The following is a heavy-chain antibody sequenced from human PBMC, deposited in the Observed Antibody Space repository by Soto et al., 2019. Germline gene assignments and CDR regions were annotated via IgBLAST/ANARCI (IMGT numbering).Heavy chain of an antibody. J-gene: IGHJ4*02. CDR1: GGSIISGY. Sequence: SETLSLTCTVSGGSIISGYWSWIRQPPGKGLEWIGYISYSGNTNYNPSLKSRVTVSVDTPKNQFSLRLSSVTTADTAVYYCAGLRGYAGSPIDYWGQGTLVTVSS. CDR2: ISYSGNT. CDR3: AGLRGYAGSPIDY. V-gene: IGHV4-59*01. D-gene: IGHD2-15*01.